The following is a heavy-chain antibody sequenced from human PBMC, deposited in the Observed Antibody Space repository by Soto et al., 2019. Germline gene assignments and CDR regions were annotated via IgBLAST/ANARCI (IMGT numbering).Heavy chain of an antibody. CDR2: ISSTSNTI. Sequence: GGSLTLACAASGFSFSTYSMTWVRQAPGKGLEWISYISSTSNTIYYADSVKGRFTISRDNANNSLYLQMNSLRDEDTAVYYCARARYSENYRHYSDAPDVWGQGTLVTVSS. V-gene: IGHV3-48*02. D-gene: IGHD1-26*01. CDR3: ARARYSENYRHYSDAPDV. CDR1: GFSFSTYS. J-gene: IGHJ4*03.